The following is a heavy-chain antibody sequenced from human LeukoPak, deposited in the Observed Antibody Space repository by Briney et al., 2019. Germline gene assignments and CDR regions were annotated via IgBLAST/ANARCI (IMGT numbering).Heavy chain of an antibody. CDR2: INSDGSST. J-gene: IGHJ4*02. CDR1: GFTFSSYW. D-gene: IGHD3-9*01. CDR3: AKDLRYDILTGPIYYFDY. Sequence: PGGSLRLSCAASGFTFSSYWMHWVRQAPGKGLVWVSRINSDGSSTSYADSVKGRFTISRDNSKNTLYLQMNSLRAEDTAVYYCAKDLRYDILTGPIYYFDYWGQGTLVTVSS. V-gene: IGHV3-74*01.